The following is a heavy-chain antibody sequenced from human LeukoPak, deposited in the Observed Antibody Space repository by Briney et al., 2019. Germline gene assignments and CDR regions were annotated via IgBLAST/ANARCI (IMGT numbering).Heavy chain of an antibody. J-gene: IGHJ4*02. CDR3: ARGGLSSGSALDY. D-gene: IGHD3-10*01. CDR1: GYTFTSYD. CDR2: MNPNSGNT. V-gene: IGHV1-8*02. Sequence: ASVKVSCKASGYTFTSYDINWVRQATGQGLEWMGWMNPNSGNTGYAQKLQGRVTMTTDTSTSTAYMELRSLRSDDTAVYYCARGGLSSGSALDYWGQGTLVTVSS.